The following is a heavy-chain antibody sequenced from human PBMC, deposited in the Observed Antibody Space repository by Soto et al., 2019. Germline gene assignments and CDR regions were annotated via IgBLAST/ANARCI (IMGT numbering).Heavy chain of an antibody. CDR2: TYYRSKWYN. J-gene: IGHJ6*04. V-gene: IGHV6-1*01. CDR1: GDSVSSNSAA. D-gene: IGHD3-10*01. CDR3: AREDERHRMLYGSGSYSMDV. Sequence: PSQTLSLTCAISGDSVSSNSAASNWIRQSPSRGLEWLGRTYYRSKWYNDYAVSVKSRITINPDTSKNQFSLQLNSVTPEDTAVYYCAREDERHRMLYGSGSYSMDVWGKGTTVTVSS.